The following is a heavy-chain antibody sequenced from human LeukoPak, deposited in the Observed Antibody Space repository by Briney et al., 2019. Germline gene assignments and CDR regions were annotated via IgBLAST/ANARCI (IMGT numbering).Heavy chain of an antibody. J-gene: IGHJ4*02. V-gene: IGHV4-34*01. D-gene: IGHD3-10*01. Sequence: PSETLSLTCAVYGGSFSGYYWSWIRQPPGKGLEWIGEINHSGSTNYNPSLKSRVTISVDTSKNQFSLKLSSVAAADTAVYYCARGRLHYYGSGSRFDYWGQGTLVTVSP. CDR2: INHSGST. CDR3: ARGRLHYYGSGSRFDY. CDR1: GGSFSGYY.